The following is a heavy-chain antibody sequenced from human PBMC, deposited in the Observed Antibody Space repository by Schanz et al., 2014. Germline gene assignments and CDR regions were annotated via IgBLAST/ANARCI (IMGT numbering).Heavy chain of an antibody. Sequence: QVQLVQSGGEVKTPGASVKVSCTASGYTFTRSGISWVRQAPGQGLEWMGWIGGSDGNTNFAQKFQGRVTMTTDTSTSTVYMELRSLTSDDSAVYYCARDRDQWDGNYLDYWGQGTLVSVSS. V-gene: IGHV1-18*01. CDR2: IGGSDGNT. J-gene: IGHJ4*02. CDR3: ARDRDQWDGNYLDY. CDR1: GYTFTRSG. D-gene: IGHD1-26*01.